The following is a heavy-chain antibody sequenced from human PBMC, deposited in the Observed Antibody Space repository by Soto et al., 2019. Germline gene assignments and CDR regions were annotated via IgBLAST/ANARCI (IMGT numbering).Heavy chain of an antibody. CDR3: ARLGVSTYYYDSSGYYPDW. D-gene: IGHD3-22*01. Sequence: PGESLKLSCKGSGYSFTSYWIGWVRQMPGKGLEWMGIIYPGDSDTRYSPSFQGQVTISADKSISTAYLQWSSLKASDTAMYYCARLGVSTYYYDSSGYYPDWWGQGTLVTVS. CDR2: IYPGDSDT. CDR1: GYSFTSYW. V-gene: IGHV5-51*01. J-gene: IGHJ4*02.